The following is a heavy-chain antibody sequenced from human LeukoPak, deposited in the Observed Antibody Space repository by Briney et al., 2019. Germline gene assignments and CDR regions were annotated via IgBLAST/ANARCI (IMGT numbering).Heavy chain of an antibody. V-gene: IGHV3-23*01. Sequence: PGGSLRLSCAASGFIFSTSGMSWVRQAPGKGLEWVSSISGSGSTTYYADSVSGRFHIHSGNSNNTLDLQINSLRDGDTVLYYCAKNFYATGSYYYYYYMDVWGKGTTVTISS. D-gene: IGHD3-10*01. CDR3: AKNFYATGSYYYYYYMDV. J-gene: IGHJ6*03. CDR2: ISGSGSTT. CDR1: GFIFSTSG.